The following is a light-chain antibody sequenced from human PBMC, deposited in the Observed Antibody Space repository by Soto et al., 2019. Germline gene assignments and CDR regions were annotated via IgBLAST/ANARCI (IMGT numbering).Light chain of an antibody. V-gene: IGLV2-14*03. J-gene: IGLJ1*01. CDR1: SSDVGAYNY. Sequence: QSALTQPASVSGSPGQSITISCTGTSSDVGAYNYVSWYQQHPDKVPKLMIYDVSHRPSGVSNRFSGSKSGNTASLTISGLQPEDEADYYCSSYTTSSTQVFGRGTKLTVL. CDR3: SSYTTSSTQV. CDR2: DVS.